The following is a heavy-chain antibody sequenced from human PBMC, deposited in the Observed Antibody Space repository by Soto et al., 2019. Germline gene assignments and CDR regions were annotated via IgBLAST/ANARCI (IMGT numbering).Heavy chain of an antibody. V-gene: IGHV3-33*01. CDR1: GFTFSSYG. Sequence: QVQLVESGGGVVQPGRSLRLSCAASGFTFSSYGMHWVRQAPGKGLEWVAVIWYGGSNKYYADSVKGRFTISRDNSKNTLYLQMNSLRAEDTAVYYCARDGYCSGGSCYSVPVFDYWGQGTLVTVSS. CDR3: ARDGYCSGGSCYSVPVFDY. CDR2: IWYGGSNK. D-gene: IGHD2-15*01. J-gene: IGHJ4*02.